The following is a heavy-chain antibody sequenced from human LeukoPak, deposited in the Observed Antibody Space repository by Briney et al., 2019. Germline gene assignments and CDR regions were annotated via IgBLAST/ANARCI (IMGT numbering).Heavy chain of an antibody. CDR2: ISSSSSYI. V-gene: IGHV3-21*01. D-gene: IGHD3-10*01. J-gene: IGHJ4*02. CDR1: GFTFSSYS. Sequence: GGSLRLSCAASGFTFSSYSMNWVRQAPGKGLEWVSSISSSSSYIYYADSVKGRFTISRDNAKNSLYLQMNSLRAEDTAVYYRARGGDGSGSYEYYFDYWGQGTLVTVSS. CDR3: ARGGDGSGSYEYYFDY.